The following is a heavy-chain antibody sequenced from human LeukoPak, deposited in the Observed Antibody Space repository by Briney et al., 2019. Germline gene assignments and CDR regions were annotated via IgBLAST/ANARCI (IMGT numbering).Heavy chain of an antibody. CDR2: VNPDGSRT. V-gene: IGHV3-74*01. CDR3: ARDPYYYGSGSYLDY. J-gene: IGHJ4*02. CDR1: GFTLSIYW. Sequence: GGSLRLSCTASGFTLSIYWVHWVRQVPGEGLVWVSRVNPDGSRTDYADSVKGRFTISRDNAKNSLYLQMNSLRAEDTAVYYCARDPYYYGSGSYLDYWGQGTLVTVSS. D-gene: IGHD3-10*01.